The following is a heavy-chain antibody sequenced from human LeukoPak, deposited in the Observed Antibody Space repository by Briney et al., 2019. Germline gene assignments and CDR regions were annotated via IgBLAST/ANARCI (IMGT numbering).Heavy chain of an antibody. CDR1: GYSFTSYW. CDR3: ARRKFYYDSSGYYYSESNNWFDP. D-gene: IGHD3-22*01. J-gene: IGHJ5*02. Sequence: GESLKISCKGSGYSFTSYWIGWVRQLPGKGLEWMGIIYPGDSDTRYSPSFQGQVTISADKSISTAYLQWSSLKASDTAVYYCARRKFYYDSSGYYYSESNNWFDPWGQGTLVSVSS. V-gene: IGHV5-51*01. CDR2: IYPGDSDT.